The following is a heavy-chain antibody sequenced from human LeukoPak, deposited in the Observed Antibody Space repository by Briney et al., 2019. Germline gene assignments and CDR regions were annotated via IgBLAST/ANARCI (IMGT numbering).Heavy chain of an antibody. V-gene: IGHV4-39*07. Sequence: SETLSLTCTVSGGSVSSSRYYWGWIRQSPGKGLEWIGTIYYTRTTYYNPSLNSRVTISLDTSQNQFSLKLNSVTAADTAMYYCARATADSSGSYLALYNWFDPWGQGTLVTVSS. CDR3: ARATADSSGSYLALYNWFDP. J-gene: IGHJ5*02. CDR2: IYYTRTT. D-gene: IGHD3-22*01. CDR1: GGSVSSSRYY.